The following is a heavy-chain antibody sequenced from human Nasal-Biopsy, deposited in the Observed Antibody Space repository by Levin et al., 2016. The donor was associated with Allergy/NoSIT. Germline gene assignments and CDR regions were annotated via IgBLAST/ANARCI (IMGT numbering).Heavy chain of an antibody. CDR3: ARAGFTIYDSIDI. J-gene: IGHJ3*02. V-gene: IGHV3-7*03. CDR1: GFTFGNYA. Sequence: GESLKISCGGSGFTFGNYAMSWIRQTPGKGLEWVANLNQDTSERYYVDSVKGRFTVSRDNAKNSLYLQMNTLRAADTAVYYCARAGFTIYDSIDIWGQGTMVAVSS. D-gene: IGHD3-3*02. CDR2: LNQDTSER.